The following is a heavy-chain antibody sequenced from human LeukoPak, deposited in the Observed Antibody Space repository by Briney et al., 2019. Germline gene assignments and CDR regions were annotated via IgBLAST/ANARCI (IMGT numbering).Heavy chain of an antibody. D-gene: IGHD5-12*01. V-gene: IGHV3-23*05. J-gene: IGHJ4*02. Sequence: GGPLRLSCTASGFAFGSYAMAWVRLAPGKGLEGVAAIGSDYDRVHEDSVKGRFTISRDNSKSTLYLQMDNLRPEDTAVYFCAKSAGVATIYFDSWGQGAQVTVSS. CDR1: GFAFGSYA. CDR2: IGSDYDR. CDR3: AKSAGVATIYFDS.